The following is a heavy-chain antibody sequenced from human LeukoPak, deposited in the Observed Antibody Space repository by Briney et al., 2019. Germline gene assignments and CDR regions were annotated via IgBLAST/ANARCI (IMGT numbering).Heavy chain of an antibody. J-gene: IGHJ4*02. CDR3: ARRVDFWSGYPYDY. V-gene: IGHV5-51*01. CDR2: IYPGDSES. D-gene: IGHD3-3*01. CDR1: GYSFTSYW. Sequence: RGESLKISCKGSGYSFTSYWIGWVRQMPGKGLEWMGIIYPGDSESRYSPSFQGQVTISADKSISTAYLQWSSLKASDTAMYYCARRVDFWSGYPYDYWGQGTLVTVSS.